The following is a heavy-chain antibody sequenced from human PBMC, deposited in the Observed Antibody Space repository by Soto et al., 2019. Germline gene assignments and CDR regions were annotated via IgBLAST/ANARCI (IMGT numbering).Heavy chain of an antibody. CDR1: GYTFTSYV. D-gene: IGHD3-3*01. CDR3: ARDPRHDFWSGYSRGAFDI. J-gene: IGHJ3*02. Sequence: ASVKVSCKASGYTFTSYVISWVRQAPGQGLEWMGWINAYNGNTKYSQKFQGRVTITRDTSASTAYMELSSLRSEDTAVYYCARDPRHDFWSGYSRGAFDIWGQGTMVTLSS. CDR2: INAYNGNT. V-gene: IGHV1-18*01.